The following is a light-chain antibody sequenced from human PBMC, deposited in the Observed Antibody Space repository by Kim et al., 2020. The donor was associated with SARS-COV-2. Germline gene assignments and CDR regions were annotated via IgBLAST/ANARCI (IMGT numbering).Light chain of an antibody. CDR2: EVS. Sequence: QSALTQPPSASGSPGQSVTISCTGTSNDVGGYNYVSWYQQHPGKAPKLMISEVSKRPSGVPDRFSGSKSGNTASLTVSGLQAEDEADYYCSSYAGSNNLIFGGGTKLTVL. J-gene: IGLJ2*01. CDR1: SNDVGGYNY. V-gene: IGLV2-8*01. CDR3: SSYAGSNNLI.